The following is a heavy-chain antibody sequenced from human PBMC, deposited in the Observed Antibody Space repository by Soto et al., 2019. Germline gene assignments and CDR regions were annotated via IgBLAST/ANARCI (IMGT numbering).Heavy chain of an antibody. CDR1: GGSFSGYY. CDR3: GSPLCSSTSCYRGDFDS. Sequence: PSETLSLTCAVYGGSFSGYYWSWIRQPPGRGLEWIGEINHSGSTNYNPSLKSRVTISVDTSKNQFSLKLSSVTAADTAVYYCGSPLCSSTSCYRGDFDSWGQGTLVT. J-gene: IGHJ4*02. D-gene: IGHD2-2*02. V-gene: IGHV4-34*01. CDR2: INHSGST.